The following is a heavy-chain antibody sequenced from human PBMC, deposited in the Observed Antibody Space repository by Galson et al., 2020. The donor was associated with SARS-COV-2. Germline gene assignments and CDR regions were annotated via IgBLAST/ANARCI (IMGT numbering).Heavy chain of an antibody. Sequence: TGGSLRLSCAASGFTFSSYAMSWVRQAPGKGLEWVSAISGSGGSTYYADSVKGRFTISGDNSKNTLYLQMNSLRAEDTAVYYCAKDYYDSSGTHYYYGMDVWGQGTTVTVSS. CDR3: AKDYYDSSGTHYYYGMDV. J-gene: IGHJ6*02. V-gene: IGHV3-23*01. CDR2: ISGSGGST. D-gene: IGHD3-22*01. CDR1: GFTFSSYA.